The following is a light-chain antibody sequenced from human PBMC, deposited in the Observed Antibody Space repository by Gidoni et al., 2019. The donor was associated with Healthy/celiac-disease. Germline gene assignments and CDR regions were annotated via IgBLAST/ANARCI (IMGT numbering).Light chain of an antibody. CDR2: AAS. CDR3: QQSYSTWLT. Sequence: DIQKTQSPSSLSEAVGDRVTITCRASQSISSDLNWYQQKTGKAPKLLIDAASSLQSGVPSRFSGSGSGSDFTLTIISLQPEDFATYYCQQSYSTWLTFGGGTKVEIK. J-gene: IGKJ4*01. CDR1: QSISSD. V-gene: IGKV1-39*01.